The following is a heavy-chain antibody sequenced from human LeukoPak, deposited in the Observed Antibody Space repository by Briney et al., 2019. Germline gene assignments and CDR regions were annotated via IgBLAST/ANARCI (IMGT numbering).Heavy chain of an antibody. CDR2: ISSSGSTI. J-gene: IGHJ4*02. V-gene: IGHV3-48*03. CDR1: GFTFSSYE. D-gene: IGHD3-10*01. Sequence: GGSLRLSCAASGFTFSSYETNWVRQAPGKGLEWVSYISSSGSTIYYADSVKGRFTISRDNAKNSLYLQMNSLRAEDTAVYYCAILWFGERFDYWGQGTLVTVSS. CDR3: AILWFGERFDY.